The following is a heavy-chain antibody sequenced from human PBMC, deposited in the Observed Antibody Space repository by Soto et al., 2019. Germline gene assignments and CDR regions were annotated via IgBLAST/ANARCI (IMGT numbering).Heavy chain of an antibody. Sequence: QVQLVESGGGVVQPGRSLRLSCAASGFTFSSYAMHWVRQAPGKGLEWVAVISHDGSNKYYADSVKGRFTISRDNSKNTLYLQMNSLRAEDTAVYYCATSGNDDYGDYVRDYGMDVWGQGTTVTVSS. CDR2: ISHDGSNK. J-gene: IGHJ6*02. CDR3: ATSGNDDYGDYVRDYGMDV. CDR1: GFTFSSYA. V-gene: IGHV3-30-3*01. D-gene: IGHD4-17*01.